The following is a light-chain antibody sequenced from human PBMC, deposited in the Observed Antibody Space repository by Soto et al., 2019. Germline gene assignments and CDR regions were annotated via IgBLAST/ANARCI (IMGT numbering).Light chain of an antibody. J-gene: IGKJ5*01. CDR2: AAS. Sequence: DIQMTQSPSSLSASVGDRVTITCRASQNINTFLNWYRRKPGEAPKLLISAASSLRSGVPSRFRGGGSGTHFTLAISSLQPEDSASYYCQQSYSTLITFGQGTRLEIK. CDR1: QNINTF. V-gene: IGKV1-39*01. CDR3: QQSYSTLIT.